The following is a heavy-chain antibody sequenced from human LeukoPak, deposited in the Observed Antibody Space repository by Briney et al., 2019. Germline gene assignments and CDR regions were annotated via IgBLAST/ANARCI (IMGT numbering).Heavy chain of an antibody. Sequence: SVKVSCKASGGTFSSYAISWVRQTPGQGLEWMGRIIPILGIANYAQKFQGRVTITADKSTSTAYMELSSLRSEDTAVYYCARDPANYDPEFDYWGQGTLVTVSS. CDR3: ARDPANYDPEFDY. CDR2: IIPILGIA. D-gene: IGHD3-22*01. V-gene: IGHV1-69*04. CDR1: GGTFSSYA. J-gene: IGHJ4*02.